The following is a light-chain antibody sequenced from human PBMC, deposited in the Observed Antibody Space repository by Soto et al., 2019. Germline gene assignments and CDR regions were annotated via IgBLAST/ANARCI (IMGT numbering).Light chain of an antibody. J-gene: IGLJ1*01. V-gene: IGLV1-40*01. Sequence: QTVVTQPPSVSGAPAQRVTISCTGSSSDIGAGYDVHWYQHLPGRAPKLLIYSNSHRPSGVPDRFSGSKSVTSASLAITGLQAEDEADYYCQSYDSSLNIYVFGTGTKLTVL. CDR2: SNS. CDR3: QSYDSSLNIYV. CDR1: SSDIGAGYD.